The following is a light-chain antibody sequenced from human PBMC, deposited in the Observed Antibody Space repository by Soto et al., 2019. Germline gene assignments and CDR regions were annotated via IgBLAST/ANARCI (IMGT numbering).Light chain of an antibody. CDR3: QQYYTTRT. J-gene: IGKJ1*01. CDR1: QSVLYSSDNNNY. V-gene: IGKV4-1*01. Sequence: DIVMTQSPDSLAVFLGERATINCKSSQSVLYSSDNNNYLAWYQQKPGQPPRLLIYWASTRGVGVPDRFSGSGSGTDFTLTISNLQAEDVAVYYCQQYYTTRTFGQGTKGEI. CDR2: WAS.